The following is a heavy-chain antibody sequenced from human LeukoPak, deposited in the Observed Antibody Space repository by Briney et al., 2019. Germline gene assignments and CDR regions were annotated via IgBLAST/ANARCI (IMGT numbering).Heavy chain of an antibody. CDR3: AITLSSGWPHDVFDI. CDR1: LDSISKCF. J-gene: IGHJ3*02. CDR2: MYYRGSA. Sequence: SEALCLTCAVSLDSISKCFSCGSRECPGEGLEWGAHMYYRGSAHYNPSLTSRVTTSVDTSKNQFSLKLTSLTAADTAVYYCAITLSSGWPHDVFDIWGQGTMVTVSS. V-gene: IGHV4-59*01. D-gene: IGHD6-19*01.